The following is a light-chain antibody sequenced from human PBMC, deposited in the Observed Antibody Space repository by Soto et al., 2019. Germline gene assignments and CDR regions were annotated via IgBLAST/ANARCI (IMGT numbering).Light chain of an antibody. CDR1: QGISSY. Sequence: DIPLTQSPSFLSASVGDRVTITCRASQGISSYLAWYQQKPGKAPKLLIYAASTLHSGVPSRFSGSGSGTEFTLTISTLKPEDFATYFCQQLNSYPYTFGQGTKLEIK. V-gene: IGKV1-9*01. CDR3: QQLNSYPYT. J-gene: IGKJ2*01. CDR2: AAS.